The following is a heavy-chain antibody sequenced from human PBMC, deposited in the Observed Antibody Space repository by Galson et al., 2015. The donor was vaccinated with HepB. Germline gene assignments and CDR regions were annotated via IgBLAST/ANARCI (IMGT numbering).Heavy chain of an antibody. V-gene: IGHV2-70*11. CDR3: AGGRYYFDY. CDR1: GFSLTTSEMY. CDR2: IDLDDAK. D-gene: IGHD1-26*01. Sequence: PALVKPTQTLTLTCTFSGFSLTTSEMYVSWIRQPPGKALEWLTRIDLDDAKYYTASLKTRLTISKDTSKNQVVLTMTNMDPVDTATYYCAGGRYYFDYWGQGTLVTVSS. J-gene: IGHJ4*02.